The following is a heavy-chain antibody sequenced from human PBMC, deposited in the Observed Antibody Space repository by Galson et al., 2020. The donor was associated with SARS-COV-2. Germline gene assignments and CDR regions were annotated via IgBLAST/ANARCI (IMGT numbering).Heavy chain of an antibody. CDR3: AKGQAYISGETDY. CDR2: ISGSGGST. J-gene: IGHJ4*02. D-gene: IGHD6-25*01. V-gene: IGHV3-23*01. CDR1: GFTFSSYA. Sequence: GESLKISCAASGFTFSSYAMSWVRQAPGKGLEWVSIISGSGGSTYYADSVKGRFTISRDNFKNTLYLQMNSLRAEDTAVYYCAKGQAYISGETDYWVREPWSPSPQ.